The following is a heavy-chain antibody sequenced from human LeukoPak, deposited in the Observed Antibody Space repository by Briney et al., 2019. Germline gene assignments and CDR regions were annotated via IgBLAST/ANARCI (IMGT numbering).Heavy chain of an antibody. J-gene: IGHJ4*02. CDR3: ARGPPSNNGFYY. Sequence: PSETLSLTCTVSGGSIGSSSYYWGWIRQPPGKGLEWIGYIYYSGSTNYNPSLKSRVTISVDTSKNQFSLNLSSVTAADTAVYFCARGPPSNNGFYYWGQGTLVTVSS. CDR1: GGSIGSSSYY. CDR2: IYYSGST. V-gene: IGHV4-61*05. D-gene: IGHD2-8*01.